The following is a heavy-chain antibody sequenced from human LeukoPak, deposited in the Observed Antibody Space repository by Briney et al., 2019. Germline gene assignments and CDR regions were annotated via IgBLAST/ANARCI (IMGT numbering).Heavy chain of an antibody. CDR3: ARLRVSGSYLYYFDY. CDR2: ILTSGTT. CDR1: NGSISSYH. J-gene: IGHJ4*02. V-gene: IGHV4-4*09. D-gene: IGHD1-26*01. Sequence: SETLSLTCTVSNGSISSYHWSWVRQPPGKGLEWIEYILTSGTTNYNPSLKSRLTISVDTSKNQFTLKLSSVTAADTAVYYCARLRVSGSYLYYFDYWGQGTLVTVSS.